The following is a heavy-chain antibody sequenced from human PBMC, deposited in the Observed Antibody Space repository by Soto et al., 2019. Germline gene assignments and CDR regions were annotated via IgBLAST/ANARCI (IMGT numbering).Heavy chain of an antibody. Sequence: GGSLRLSYAASGFTVNSNYMSWVRQAPGKGLEWVANIKQDGSAKYYVDSVKGRFTISRDNAKNSLYLQMNSLRAEDTAVYYCASWLKTSGWYVLLEGSFDYWGQGTLVTVSS. V-gene: IGHV3-7*01. J-gene: IGHJ4*02. D-gene: IGHD6-19*01. CDR1: GFTVNSNY. CDR3: ASWLKTSGWYVLLEGSFDY. CDR2: IKQDGSAK.